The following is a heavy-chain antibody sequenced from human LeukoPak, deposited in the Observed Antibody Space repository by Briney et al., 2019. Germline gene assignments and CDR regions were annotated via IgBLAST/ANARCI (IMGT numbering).Heavy chain of an antibody. J-gene: IGHJ6*03. CDR3: ARDRVVGATTGLPYYYYMDV. V-gene: IGHV1-2*02. CDR2: INPNSGGT. Sequence: ASVKVSCTASGYTFTGYYMHWVRQAPGQGLEWMGWINPNSGGTNYAQKFQGRVTMTRDTSISTAYMELSRLRSDDTAVYYCARDRVVGATTGLPYYYYMDVWGKGTTVTVSS. CDR1: GYTFTGYY. D-gene: IGHD1-26*01.